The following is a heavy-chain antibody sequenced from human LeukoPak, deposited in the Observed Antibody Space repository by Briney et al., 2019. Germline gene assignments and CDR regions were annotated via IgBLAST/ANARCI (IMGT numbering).Heavy chain of an antibody. J-gene: IGHJ4*02. Sequence: GGSLRLSCAASGFTFSSYAMSWVRQAPGKGLEWVSAISGSGGSTYYADSVKGRFTISRDNSKNTLYLQMNSLRAEDTAVYYCAKGGRASGSYCYFDYWGQGTLVTVSS. CDR3: AKGGRASGSYCYFDY. CDR2: ISGSGGST. V-gene: IGHV3-23*01. D-gene: IGHD1-26*01. CDR1: GFTFSSYA.